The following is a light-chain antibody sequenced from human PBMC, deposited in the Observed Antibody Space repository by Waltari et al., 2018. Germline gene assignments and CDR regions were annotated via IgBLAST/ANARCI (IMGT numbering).Light chain of an antibody. J-gene: IGKJ4*01. CDR3: QQTYDPPLT. V-gene: IGKV1-39*01. CDR2: GAS. Sequence: DLQMTQSPSSLSASVGDTVTITCRASRGIGNYVNWYQQKAGKPPSVLIYGASSLQSGVPSRFNGRGSGTDFTLTISRLQPEDFATYYCQQTYDPPLTFGGGTKLEIK. CDR1: RGIGNY.